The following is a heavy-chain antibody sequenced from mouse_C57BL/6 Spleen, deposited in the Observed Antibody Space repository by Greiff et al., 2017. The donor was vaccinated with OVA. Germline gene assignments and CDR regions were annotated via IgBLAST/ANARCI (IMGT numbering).Heavy chain of an antibody. CDR2: IDPSDSYT. J-gene: IGHJ3*01. Sequence: VQLQQPGAELVRPGPSVKLSCKASGYTFTSYWMHWVKQRPGQGLEWIGVIDPSDSYTNYNQKLKGKATLTVDTSSSTAYMQRSSLTSEDSAVYYCARDTTVVPPWFAYWGQGTLVTVSA. V-gene: IGHV1-59*01. D-gene: IGHD1-1*01. CDR1: GYTFTSYW. CDR3: ARDTTVVPPWFAY.